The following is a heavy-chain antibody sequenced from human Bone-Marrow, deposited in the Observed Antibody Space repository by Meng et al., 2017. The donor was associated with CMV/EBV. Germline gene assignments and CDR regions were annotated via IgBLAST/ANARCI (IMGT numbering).Heavy chain of an antibody. CDR3: ASIRGYWGYFDY. D-gene: IGHD7-27*01. J-gene: IGHJ4*02. V-gene: IGHV3-21*01. CDR1: GFTFSSYW. Sequence: GGSLRLSCAASGFTFSSYWISWVRQAPGKGLEWVSSISSSSSYIYYADSVKGRFTISRDNAKNSLYLQMNSLRAEDTAVYYCASIRGYWGYFDYWGQGTLVTVSS. CDR2: ISSSSSYI.